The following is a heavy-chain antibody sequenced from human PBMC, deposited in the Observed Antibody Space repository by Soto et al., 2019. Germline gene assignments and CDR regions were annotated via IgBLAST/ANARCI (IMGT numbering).Heavy chain of an antibody. J-gene: IGHJ4*02. CDR1: TASITSSGYY. V-gene: IGHV4-31*03. Sequence: QVQLQESGPRLVEASQTLSLTCTVSTASITSSGYYWSWVRQPPGKRLEWIGYIYHSGSTFYSPSLQSRLTMSVDTSKNQSSLTLRSVTAADTAVYHCARMSGTYYVPDYWGQGTLVTVSS. CDR3: ARMSGTYYVPDY. CDR2: IYHSGST. D-gene: IGHD1-26*01.